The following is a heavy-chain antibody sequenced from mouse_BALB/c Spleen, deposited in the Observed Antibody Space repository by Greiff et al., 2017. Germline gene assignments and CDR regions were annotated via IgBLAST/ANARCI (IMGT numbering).Heavy chain of an antibody. J-gene: IGHJ4*01. CDR3: AYLGEYGNYGDY. D-gene: IGHD2-10*02. CDR1: GYTFTSYW. V-gene: IGHV1-7*01. CDR2: INPSTGYT. Sequence: QVQLKQSGAELAKPGASVKMSCKASGYTFTSYWMHWVKQRPGQGLEWIGYINPSTGYTEYNQKFKDKATLTADKSSSTAYMQLSSLTSEDSAVYYCAYLGEYGNYGDYWGQGTSVTVSS.